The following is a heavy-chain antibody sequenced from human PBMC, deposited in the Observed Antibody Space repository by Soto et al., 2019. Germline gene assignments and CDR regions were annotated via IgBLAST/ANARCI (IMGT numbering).Heavy chain of an antibody. D-gene: IGHD4-4*01. CDR1: GCTFSSYA. CDR2: IIPIFGTA. V-gene: IGHV1-69*06. Sequence: SVKVSCKASGCTFSSYAISWVRQAPGQGLEWMGGIIPIFGTANYAQKFQGRATITADKSTSTAYMELSSLRSEDTAVYYCARDLQSGNYYGMDVWGQGTTVTVSS. J-gene: IGHJ6*02. CDR3: ARDLQSGNYYGMDV.